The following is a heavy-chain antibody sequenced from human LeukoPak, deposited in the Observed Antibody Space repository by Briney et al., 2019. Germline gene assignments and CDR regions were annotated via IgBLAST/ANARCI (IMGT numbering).Heavy chain of an antibody. CDR1: GGSISSYY. J-gene: IGHJ4*02. CDR2: IYYSGST. D-gene: IGHD6-13*01. CDR3: ARRISSSWYHGAYYFDY. V-gene: IGHV4-59*08. Sequence: SETLSLTCTVSGGSISSYYWSWIRQPPGKGLEWIGYIYYSGSTNYNPSLKSRVTISVDTSKNQFSLKLSSVTAADTAVYYCARRISSSWYHGAYYFDYWGQGTLVTVSS.